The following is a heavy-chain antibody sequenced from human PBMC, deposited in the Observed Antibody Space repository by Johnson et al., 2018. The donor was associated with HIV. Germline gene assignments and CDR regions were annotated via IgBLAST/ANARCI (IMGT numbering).Heavy chain of an antibody. Sequence: QMQLVESGGGVVQPGRSLRLSCAASGFTFSSYAMHWVRQAPGKGLEWVAVISYDGSNKYYADSVKGRFTISRDNSKNTLDLQMNSLRAEDTAVYYCARGSYNFWSGEREAFDIWGQGTMVTVSS. CDR2: ISYDGSNK. CDR1: GFTFSSYA. CDR3: ARGSYNFWSGEREAFDI. D-gene: IGHD3-3*01. V-gene: IGHV3-30-3*01. J-gene: IGHJ3*02.